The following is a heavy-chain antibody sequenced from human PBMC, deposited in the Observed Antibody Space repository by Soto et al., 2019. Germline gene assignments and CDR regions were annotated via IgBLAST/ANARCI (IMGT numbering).Heavy chain of an antibody. V-gene: IGHV3-23*01. Sequence: EVQLLGSGGGLVQPGGSMRLSCAASRFIFSNYAMSWVRQAPGKGLEWVSVISASGGASYYADSVKGRFTISRDNSNNKLFLQMNRLRAEDTAVYYCVKGLQDYRGRDYYYGLDVWGQGTTVTVSS. CDR3: VKGLQDYRGRDYYYGLDV. CDR2: ISASGGAS. D-gene: IGHD1-26*01. J-gene: IGHJ6*02. CDR1: RFIFSNYA.